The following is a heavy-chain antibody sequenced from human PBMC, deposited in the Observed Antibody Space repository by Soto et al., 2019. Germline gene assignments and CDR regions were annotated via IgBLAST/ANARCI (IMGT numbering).Heavy chain of an antibody. CDR1: GFTFSDYY. CDR3: ARDPAAVTTLKKYYYYYMDV. CDR2: ISSSGSTI. D-gene: IGHD4-17*01. Sequence: PGGSLRLSCAASGFTFSDYYMSWIRQAPGKGLEWVSYISSSGSTIYYADSVKGRSTISRDNAKNSLYLQMNSLRAEDTAVYYCARDPAAVTTLKKYYYYYMDVWGKGTTVTVSS. J-gene: IGHJ6*03. V-gene: IGHV3-11*01.